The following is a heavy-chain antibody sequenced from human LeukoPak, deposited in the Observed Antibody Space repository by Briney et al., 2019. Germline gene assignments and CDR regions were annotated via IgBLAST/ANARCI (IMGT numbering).Heavy chain of an antibody. CDR3: ARAGELRSSFDY. CDR1: GFTFSSYG. V-gene: IGHV3-33*01. Sequence: TGGSLRLSCAASGFTFSSYGMHWVRQAPGKGLEWVAVIWYDGSNKYYADSVKGRFTISRDNSKNTLYLQMNSLRAEDTAVYYCARAGELRSSFDYWGQGTPVTVSS. J-gene: IGHJ4*02. D-gene: IGHD4-17*01. CDR2: IWYDGSNK.